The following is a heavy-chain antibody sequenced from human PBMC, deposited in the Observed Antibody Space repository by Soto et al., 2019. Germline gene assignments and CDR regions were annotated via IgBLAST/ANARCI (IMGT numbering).Heavy chain of an antibody. CDR2: INHSGST. J-gene: IGHJ4*02. Sequence: SETLSLTCAVYGGSFSGYYWSWIRQPPGKGLEWIGEINHSGSTNYNPSLKSRVTISVDTSKNQFSLKLSSVTAADTAVYYCARDPSTGGQAFDYWGQGTLVTVSS. CDR1: GGSFSGYY. CDR3: ARDPSTGGQAFDY. D-gene: IGHD1-1*01. V-gene: IGHV4-34*01.